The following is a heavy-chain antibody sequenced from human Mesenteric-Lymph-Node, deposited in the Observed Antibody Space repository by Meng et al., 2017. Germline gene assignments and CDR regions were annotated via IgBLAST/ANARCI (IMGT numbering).Heavy chain of an antibody. CDR2: IKQDGSDK. CDR1: GFIFSDYW. Sequence: GESLKISCAASGFIFSDYWMNWVRQAPGKGPEWVANIKQDGSDKNYVDSVKGRFTISRDNAKNSLFLQMDNLRAEDTAVYDCARSNGWLVRYWGQGTLVTVSS. J-gene: IGHJ4*02. CDR3: ARSNGWLVRY. V-gene: IGHV3-7*01. D-gene: IGHD3-16*02.